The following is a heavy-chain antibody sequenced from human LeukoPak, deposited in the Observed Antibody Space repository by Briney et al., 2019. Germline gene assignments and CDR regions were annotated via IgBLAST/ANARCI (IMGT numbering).Heavy chain of an antibody. D-gene: IGHD6-19*01. CDR3: ARGAGTLTPPDY. CDR2: ISAYNGNT. Sequence: ASVKVSCKASGYTFTSCGISWVRQAPGQGLEWMGWISAYNGNTNYAQKFQGRVTMTRDTSISTAYMELSRLRSDDTAVYYCARGAGTLTPPDYWGQGTLVTVSS. J-gene: IGHJ4*02. CDR1: GYTFTSCG. V-gene: IGHV1-18*01.